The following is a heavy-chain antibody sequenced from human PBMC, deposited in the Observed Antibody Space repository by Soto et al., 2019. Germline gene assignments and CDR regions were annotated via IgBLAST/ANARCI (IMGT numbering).Heavy chain of an antibody. CDR1: GFTVSCKKY. Sequence: GGSLRLSCAAFGFTVSCKKYRAWVRQPPGKGLEWVSALYDVDGTYYADSVKGRFTTSTDSSRTIVYLQIHSLRPDDTAVYFCASWHLQEHAYDIWGQGTTVTVSS. D-gene: IGHD1-1*01. V-gene: IGHV3-53*01. CDR2: LYDVDGT. J-gene: IGHJ3*02. CDR3: ASWHLQEHAYDI.